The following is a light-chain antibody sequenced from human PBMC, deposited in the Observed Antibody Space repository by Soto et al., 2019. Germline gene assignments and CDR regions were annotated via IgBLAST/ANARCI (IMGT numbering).Light chain of an antibody. Sequence: ESVLTQSPGTLSLSPGERATLSCRTSQSVIRNYLAWYQQTPGRSPRLLIYGASNRATGIPDRFSGSGSGTDFTLTISVLEAEDFAVYYCQKYDTAPYTFGQGTRREIK. CDR1: QSVIRNY. CDR3: QKYDTAPYT. V-gene: IGKV3-20*01. CDR2: GAS. J-gene: IGKJ2*01.